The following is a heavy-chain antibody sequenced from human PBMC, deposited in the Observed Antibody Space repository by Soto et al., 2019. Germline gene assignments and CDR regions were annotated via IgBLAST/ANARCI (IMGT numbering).Heavy chain of an antibody. CDR2: ISYDGSNK. D-gene: IGHD3-10*01. CDR3: ARDRGLNYCCAGDRGPLDI. CDR1: GFTFSSYA. V-gene: IGHV3-30-3*01. Sequence: RRLSCAASGFTFSSYAMHWVRQAPGKGLEWVAVISYDGSNKYYADSVKGRFTISRDNSKNTLYLQMNSLRAEDTAVYYCARDRGLNYCCAGDRGPLDIWGQGTMVTVSS. J-gene: IGHJ3*02.